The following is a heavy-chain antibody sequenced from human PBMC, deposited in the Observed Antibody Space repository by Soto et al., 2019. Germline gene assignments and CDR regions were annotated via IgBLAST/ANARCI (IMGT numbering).Heavy chain of an antibody. CDR3: ARKGYYPSGRINLFDS. J-gene: IGHJ4*02. CDR2: IYPGGGT. CDR1: GHSINSDYY. D-gene: IGHD3-10*01. Sequence: SETLSLTCTVAGHSINSDYYWGWIRQPPGKGPEWIGSIYPGGGTYYNPSLKSRVTISIDTSKNQFSLRLTSVTAADTAMYYCARKGYYPSGRINLFDSWGQGTLVTVSS. V-gene: IGHV4-38-2*02.